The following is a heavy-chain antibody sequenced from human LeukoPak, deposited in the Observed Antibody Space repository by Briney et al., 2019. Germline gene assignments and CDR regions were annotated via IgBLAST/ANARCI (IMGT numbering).Heavy chain of an antibody. CDR1: GYSFTSYW. Sequence: GESLKISCKGSGYSFTSYWTGWVRQMPGKGLEWMGIIYPGDSDTRYSPSFQGQVTISADKSISTAYLQWSSLKASDTAMYYCARRLGYCSGGSCHFDYWGQGTLVTVSS. D-gene: IGHD2-15*01. V-gene: IGHV5-51*01. J-gene: IGHJ4*02. CDR2: IYPGDSDT. CDR3: ARRLGYCSGGSCHFDY.